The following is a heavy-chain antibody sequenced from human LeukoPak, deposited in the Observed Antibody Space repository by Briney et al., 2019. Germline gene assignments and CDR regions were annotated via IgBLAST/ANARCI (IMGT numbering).Heavy chain of an antibody. CDR1: GYSISSAYY. V-gene: IGHV4-38-2*02. Sequence: PSETLSLTCSVSGYSISSAYYWGWIRQPPGKGLEWIGTMYHSGSTNYNPSLKSRVTISVDTSKNQFSLKLSSVTAADTAVYYCARISSSNWYNERGAFDVWGQGTMVTVSS. CDR2: MYHSGST. D-gene: IGHD6-13*01. J-gene: IGHJ3*01. CDR3: ARISSSNWYNERGAFDV.